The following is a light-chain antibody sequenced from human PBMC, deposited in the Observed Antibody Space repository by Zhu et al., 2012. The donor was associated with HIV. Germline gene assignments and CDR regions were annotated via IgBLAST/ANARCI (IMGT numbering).Light chain of an antibody. V-gene: IGKV1-5*03. CDR2: EAS. CDR3: QQYNSYSVT. CDR1: QSISNW. J-gene: IGKJ1*01. Sequence: DIQMTQSPATLSASVGDRVTITCRASQSISNWLVWYQQKPGKVPKLLIYEASSLESGVPLRFSGSRSGTEFTLTISSLQPDDFATYYCQQYNSYSVTFGQGTKVDIK.